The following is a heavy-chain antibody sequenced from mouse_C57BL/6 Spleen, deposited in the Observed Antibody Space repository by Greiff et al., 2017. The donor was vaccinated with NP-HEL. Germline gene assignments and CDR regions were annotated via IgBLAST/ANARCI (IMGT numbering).Heavy chain of an antibody. Sequence: QVQLQQSGAELARPGASVKLSCKASGYTFTSYGISWVKQRTGQGLEWIGEIYPRSGNTYYNEKFKGKATLTADKSSSNAYMELRSLTSEDSAVYFFARYDYGLYYFDYWGQGTTLTVSS. CDR3: ARYDYGLYYFDY. D-gene: IGHD2-4*01. V-gene: IGHV1-81*01. CDR2: IYPRSGNT. CDR1: GYTFTSYG. J-gene: IGHJ2*01.